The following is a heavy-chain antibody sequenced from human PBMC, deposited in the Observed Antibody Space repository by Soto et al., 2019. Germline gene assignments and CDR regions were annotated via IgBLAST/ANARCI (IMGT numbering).Heavy chain of an antibody. CDR2: IKTNSEGGTT. J-gene: IGHJ6*02. CDR1: GLTISNAW. Sequence: EVQLVESGGGLIYPGGSLRLSCAASGLTISNAWMNWVRHAPGKGLEWVGRIKTNSEGGTTDYAAAVKGRFTVSRDDSKNTLYLQMNSLKTEDTAVYYCTTGSVEGVWGQGTMVAVSS. V-gene: IGHV3-15*07. CDR3: TTGSVEGV.